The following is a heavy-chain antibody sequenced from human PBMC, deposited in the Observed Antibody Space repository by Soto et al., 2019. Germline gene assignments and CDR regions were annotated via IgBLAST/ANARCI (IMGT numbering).Heavy chain of an antibody. D-gene: IGHD4-17*01. J-gene: IGHJ4*02. Sequence: QVQLVESGGGVVQPGRSLRLSCAASGFTFSSYAMHWVRQAPGKGLEWVAVISYDGSNKYYADSVKGRFTISRDNSKNTLYLQMNSLRAEDTAVYYCARDSPDYGFDYWGQGTLVTVSS. CDR2: ISYDGSNK. CDR3: ARDSPDYGFDY. CDR1: GFTFSSYA. V-gene: IGHV3-30-3*01.